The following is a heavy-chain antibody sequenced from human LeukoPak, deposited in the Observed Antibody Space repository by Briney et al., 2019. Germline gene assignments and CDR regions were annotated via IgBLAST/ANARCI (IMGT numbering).Heavy chain of an antibody. V-gene: IGHV3-21*01. Sequence: PGGSLRLSCAASGFTFSTYSMNWVRQAPGKGLEWVSSISSTSSYVYYADSVKGRFTISRDNAKNSLYLQMNSLRAEDTAVYYCAGDRAAAARQPVDYWGQGTLVTVSS. D-gene: IGHD6-13*01. J-gene: IGHJ4*02. CDR2: ISSTSSYV. CDR1: GFTFSTYS. CDR3: AGDRAAAARQPVDY.